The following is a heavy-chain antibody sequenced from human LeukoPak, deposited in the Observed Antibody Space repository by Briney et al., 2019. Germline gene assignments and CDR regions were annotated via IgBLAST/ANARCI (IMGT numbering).Heavy chain of an antibody. CDR1: GVSISSGGYY. D-gene: IGHD3-22*01. J-gene: IGHJ4*02. V-gene: IGHV4-31*03. CDR3: ARVSSGYDY. CDR2: IYYSGST. Sequence: PSETLSLTCTVSGVSISSGGYYWSWIRQPPGKGLEWIGYIYYSGSTYYNPSLKSRVTISVDTSKNQFSLKLSSVTAADTAVYYCARVSSGYDYWGQGTLVTVSS.